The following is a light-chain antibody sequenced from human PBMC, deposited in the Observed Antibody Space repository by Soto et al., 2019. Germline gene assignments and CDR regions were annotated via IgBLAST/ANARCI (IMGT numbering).Light chain of an antibody. CDR1: QVINSGY. Sequence: DIPLTQSPSFMSASVGDRVTITCRASQVINSGYLAWYQQKSGTAPKLLIYATSTLQSGVPSRFSGSGSGTEFTLTISSLQPEDFAPYYCPQLVSYPVPLGGGTKVEV. V-gene: IGKV1-9*01. CDR2: ATS. J-gene: IGKJ4*01. CDR3: PQLVSYPVP.